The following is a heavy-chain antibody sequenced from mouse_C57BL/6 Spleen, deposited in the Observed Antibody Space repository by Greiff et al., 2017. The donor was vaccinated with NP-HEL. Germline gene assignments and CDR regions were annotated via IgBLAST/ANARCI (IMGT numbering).Heavy chain of an antibody. V-gene: IGHV1-39*01. CDR1: GYSFTDYN. D-gene: IGHD3-2*02. Sequence: LVESGPELVKPGASVKISCKASGYSFTDYNMNWVKQSNGKSLEWIGVINPNYGTTSYNQKFKGKATLTVDQSSSTAYMQLNSLTSEDSAVYYCARSITAQATGFAYWGQGTLVTVSA. CDR3: ARSITAQATGFAY. CDR2: INPNYGTT. J-gene: IGHJ3*01.